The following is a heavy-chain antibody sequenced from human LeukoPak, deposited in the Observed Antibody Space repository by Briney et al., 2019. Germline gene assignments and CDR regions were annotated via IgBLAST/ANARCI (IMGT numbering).Heavy chain of an antibody. D-gene: IGHD2-2*01. J-gene: IGHJ6*02. CDR2: IYNSGST. CDR1: GGFIYSYY. CDR3: ARFQSSSSWDYYYGLDV. Sequence: PSETLSLTCTVCGGFIYSYYWSWIRQPPGKGLEGIGYIYNSGSTNYNPPLKSRVTISVDTSKNQVSLKLSSVTAADTAVYYCARFQSSSSWDYYYGLDVWGQGTTVTVSS. V-gene: IGHV4-59*01.